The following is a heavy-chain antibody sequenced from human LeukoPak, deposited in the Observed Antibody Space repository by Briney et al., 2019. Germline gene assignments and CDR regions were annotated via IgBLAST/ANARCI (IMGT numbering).Heavy chain of an antibody. D-gene: IGHD3-22*01. CDR3: AAADSSGFLDY. CDR1: GFTFTSSA. CDR2: IVVGSGNT. Sequence: ASVKVSCKASGFTFTSSAMQWVRQARGQRLEWIGWIVVGSGNTNYAQKFQERVTITRDMSTSTAYMELSSLRSEDTAVYYCAAADSSGFLDYWGQGALVTVSS. J-gene: IGHJ4*02. V-gene: IGHV1-58*02.